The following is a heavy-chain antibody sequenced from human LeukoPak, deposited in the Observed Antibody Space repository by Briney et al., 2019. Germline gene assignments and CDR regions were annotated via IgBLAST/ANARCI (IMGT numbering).Heavy chain of an antibody. Sequence: SETLSLTCTVSGGSISSSSYYWGWIRQPPGKGLEWIGSIYYSGSTYYNPSLKSRVTISVDTSKNQFSLRLSSVTAADTAVYYCARLYCSGGSCYGYWGQGTLVTVSS. J-gene: IGHJ4*02. CDR1: GGSISSSSYY. CDR3: ARLYCSGGSCYGY. D-gene: IGHD2-15*01. CDR2: IYYSGST. V-gene: IGHV4-39*07.